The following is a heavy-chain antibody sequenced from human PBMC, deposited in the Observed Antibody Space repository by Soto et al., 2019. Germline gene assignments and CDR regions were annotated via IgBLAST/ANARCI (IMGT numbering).Heavy chain of an antibody. J-gene: IGHJ4*02. D-gene: IGHD3-10*01. CDR1: RFTFSSYA. CDR3: AKVRRFGELRSLY. V-gene: IGHV3-23*01. Sequence: EVQLLESGGGLVQPGGSLRLSCAASRFTFSSYAMSWVRQAPGKGLEWVSAIGVSGDTTYYADSVKGRFTISRDNSKNTLYLQMGSLRAEETAVYYCAKVRRFGELRSLYWGQGTLVTVSS. CDR2: IGVSGDTT.